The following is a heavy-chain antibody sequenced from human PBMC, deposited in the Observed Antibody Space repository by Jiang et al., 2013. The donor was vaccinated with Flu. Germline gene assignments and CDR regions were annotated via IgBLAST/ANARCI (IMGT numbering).Heavy chain of an antibody. CDR1: GGSISNSNFY. D-gene: IGHD3-16*01. V-gene: IGHV4-30-4*01. J-gene: IGHJ4*02. CDR2: IFYTGAT. Sequence: GLVKPSQTLSLTCSVSGGSISNSNFYWSWLRQPPGKGLEWIGYIFYTGATQYNPSFQSRVAISVDTSKNQFSLKMTSATAADTAVYYCANDLGGPDQWGQGILVTVSS. CDR3: ANDLGGPDQ.